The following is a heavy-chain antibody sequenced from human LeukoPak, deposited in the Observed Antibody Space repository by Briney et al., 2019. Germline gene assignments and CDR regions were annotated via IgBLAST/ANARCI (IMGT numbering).Heavy chain of an antibody. CDR2: INSDGSNT. CDR1: EFTFSSYW. D-gene: IGHD3-9*01. CDR3: ARESYFDWYFDL. Sequence: GGSLRLSCVASEFTFSSYWMHWVRQAPGKGLVWVSRINSDGSNTNYADSVKGRFTISRDNAKNTLYLQMNSLRAEDTAVYYCARESYFDWYFDLWGRGTLVTVSS. J-gene: IGHJ2*01. V-gene: IGHV3-74*01.